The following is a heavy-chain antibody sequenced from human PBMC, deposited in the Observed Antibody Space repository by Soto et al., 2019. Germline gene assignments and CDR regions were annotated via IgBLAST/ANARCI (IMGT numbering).Heavy chain of an antibody. CDR1: GFTFSSYW. J-gene: IGHJ6*02. D-gene: IGHD3-10*01. Sequence: GGSLRLSCAASGFTFSSYWMSWVRQAPGKGLEWVANIKQDGSEKYYVDSVKGRFTISRDNAKNSLYLQMNSLRAEDTAVYYCARVSPMVRGLYYYYGMDVWGQGTTVTVSS. V-gene: IGHV3-7*03. CDR3: ARVSPMVRGLYYYYGMDV. CDR2: IKQDGSEK.